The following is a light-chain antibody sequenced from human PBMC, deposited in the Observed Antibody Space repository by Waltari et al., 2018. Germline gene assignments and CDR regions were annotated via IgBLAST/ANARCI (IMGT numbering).Light chain of an antibody. V-gene: IGKV2-28*01. CDR3: MQHSFWPLT. Sequence: DIVMTQSPLSLPVTPGEPASISCRSSQSLLHSNGYNYLDWYLQKPGQSPQVLIYLGSNRASGVPDRFSGSGSGTDFTLKFSRVEAEDVGVYYCMQHSFWPLTFGGGTKVEIK. CDR1: QSLLHSNGYNY. J-gene: IGKJ4*01. CDR2: LGS.